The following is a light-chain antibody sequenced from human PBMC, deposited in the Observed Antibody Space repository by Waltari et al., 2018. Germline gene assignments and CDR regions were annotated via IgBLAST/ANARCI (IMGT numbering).Light chain of an antibody. J-gene: IGKJ1*01. CDR3: QHYNNYSPWT. Sequence: DIQMTQSPSTLSASVGDRVTITCRASQNINSWLAWYQQKPGKAPKLLIYKASSLESGVQSRFSVSGSGTEFTLTITILQPDDFATYFCQHYNNYSPWTFGQGTKVEVK. CDR1: QNINSW. CDR2: KAS. V-gene: IGKV1-5*03.